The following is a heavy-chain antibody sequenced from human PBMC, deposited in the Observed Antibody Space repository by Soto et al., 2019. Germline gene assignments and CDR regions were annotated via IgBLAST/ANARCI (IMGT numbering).Heavy chain of an antibody. D-gene: IGHD6-13*01. J-gene: IGHJ4*02. CDR2: ISYDGSNK. V-gene: IGHV3-30-3*01. CDR1: GFTFSSYA. Sequence: PGGSLSLSCAASGFTFSSYAMHWVRQAPGKGLEWVVVISYDGSNKYYADSVKGRFTISIDNSMNTLYLQMNSLRAEDTAVYYCVILWDHIAAAGTLHYPLDYWGQGTLVTVSS. CDR3: VILWDHIAAAGTLHYPLDY.